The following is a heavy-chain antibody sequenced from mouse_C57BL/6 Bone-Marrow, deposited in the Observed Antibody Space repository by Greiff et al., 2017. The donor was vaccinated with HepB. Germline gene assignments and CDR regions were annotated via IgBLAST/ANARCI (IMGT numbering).Heavy chain of an antibody. CDR2: IYPGSGST. CDR1: GYTFTSYW. D-gene: IGHD2-3*01. J-gene: IGHJ4*01. Sequence: QVQLKQPGAELVKPGASVKMSCKASGYTFTSYWITWVKQRPGQGLEWIGDIYPGSGSTNYNEKFKSKATLTVDTSSSTAYMQLSSLTSEDSAVYYGASDGYLYYYAMDYWGQGTSVTVSS. V-gene: IGHV1-55*01. CDR3: ASDGYLYYYAMDY.